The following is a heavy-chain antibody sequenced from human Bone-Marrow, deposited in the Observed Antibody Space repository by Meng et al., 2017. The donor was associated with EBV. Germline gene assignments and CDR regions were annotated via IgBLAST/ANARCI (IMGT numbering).Heavy chain of an antibody. D-gene: IGHD3-10*01. V-gene: IGHV7-4-1*02. J-gene: IGHJ5*02. CDR2: INPNTGNP. CDR3: ARFGELFRNWFDP. CDR1: GYSFTDYS. Sequence: VQVVQSGVYLKKPWASVKVSCNASGYSFTDYSLNCVRQAPGQGLEWMGWINPNTGNPTYAQGFTGRFVFSLDTSVSTAYLQISSLKAEDTAVYYCARFGELFRNWFDPWGQGTLVTVSS.